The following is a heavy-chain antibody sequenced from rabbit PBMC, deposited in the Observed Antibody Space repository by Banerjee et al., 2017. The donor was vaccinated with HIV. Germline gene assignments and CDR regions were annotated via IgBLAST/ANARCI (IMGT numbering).Heavy chain of an antibody. CDR1: GFSFSNTYV. CDR3: ARDLAGVIGWNFNL. J-gene: IGHJ4*01. D-gene: IGHD4-1*01. Sequence: QEQLEESGGDLVKPEGSLTLTCTASGFSFSNTYVMCWVRQAPGKGLEWIACIYAGSSGSTYYASWAKGRFTISKTSSTTVTLQMTSLTAADTATYFCARDLAGVIGWNFNLWGQGTLVTVS. V-gene: IGHV1S45*01. CDR2: IYAGSSGST.